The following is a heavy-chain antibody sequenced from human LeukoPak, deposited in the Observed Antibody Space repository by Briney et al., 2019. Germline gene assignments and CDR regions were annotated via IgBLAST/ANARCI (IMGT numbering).Heavy chain of an antibody. CDR3: AKSRYITMIVVVTPLFDY. V-gene: IGHV3-9*01. CDR1: GFPLDDYA. CDR2: ISWNSGNI. J-gene: IGHJ4*02. Sequence: GGSLRLSCAASGFPLDDYAMHWVRQAPGKGLEWVSGISWNSGNIGYADSVKGRFTISRDNSKNTLYLQMNSLRAEDTAVYYCAKSRYITMIVVVTPLFDYWGQGTLVTVSS. D-gene: IGHD3-22*01.